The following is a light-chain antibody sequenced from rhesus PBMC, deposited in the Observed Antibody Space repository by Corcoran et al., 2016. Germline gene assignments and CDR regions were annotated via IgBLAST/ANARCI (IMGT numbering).Light chain of an antibody. CDR2: TAS. J-gene: IGKJ1*01. Sequence: DIQMTQSPSSLSASAGDTVTITCRASQDISTFLNWYQQKPGKAPKRLIFTASSVESGVPSRFSGSGSWAEFTITSRSLQPEDFATYYGLQHNSNPPTFGQGTKVEIK. V-gene: IGKV1-43*01. CDR1: QDISTF. CDR3: LQHNSNPPT.